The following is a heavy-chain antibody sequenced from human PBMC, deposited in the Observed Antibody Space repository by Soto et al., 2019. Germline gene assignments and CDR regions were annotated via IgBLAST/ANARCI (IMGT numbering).Heavy chain of an antibody. CDR1: GYPFSAYW. CDR3: TRGGFLPDY. J-gene: IGHJ4*02. D-gene: IGHD3-3*01. Sequence: PGGSLRLSCAASGYPFSAYWMSWVRQAPGKGPEWVANINEGGSELHYVDSVEGRFTISRDNAKNSLYLQMDGLRVEDTAVYYCTRGGFLPDYWGQGA. CDR2: INEGGSEL. V-gene: IGHV3-7*03.